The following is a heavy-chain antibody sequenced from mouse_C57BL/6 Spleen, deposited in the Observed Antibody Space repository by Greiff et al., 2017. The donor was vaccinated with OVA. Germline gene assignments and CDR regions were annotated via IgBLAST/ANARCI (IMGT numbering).Heavy chain of an antibody. V-gene: IGHV1-15*01. D-gene: IGHD4-1*01. CDR3: TRLTNWDWYFDV. CDR2: IDPETGGT. CDR1: GYTFTDYE. Sequence: QVQLQQSGAELVRPGASVTLSCKASGYTFTDYEMHWVKQTPVHGLEWIGAIDPETGGTAYKQKFKGKAILTADKSSSTAYMELRSLTSEDSAVYYCTRLTNWDWYFDVWGTGTTVTVSS. J-gene: IGHJ1*03.